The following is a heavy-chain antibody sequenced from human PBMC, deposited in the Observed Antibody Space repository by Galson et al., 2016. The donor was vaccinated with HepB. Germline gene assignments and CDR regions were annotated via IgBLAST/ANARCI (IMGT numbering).Heavy chain of an antibody. CDR1: GCTFTRYW. J-gene: IGHJ4*02. CDR3: ARHLPDDQHLSPPFYTNGWYLDY. CDR2: IYPGDSDA. Sequence: QSGAEVKKPEDSLTISCTGSGCTFTRYWIGRVRQLPGKGLEWIGIIYPGDSDAKYSPSFQGQVTLSVDKSTHTAHLQWSSLKASDTAIYYCARHLPDDQHLSPPFYTNGWYLDYWGQGTLVSVSS. V-gene: IGHV5-51*01. D-gene: IGHD6-19*01.